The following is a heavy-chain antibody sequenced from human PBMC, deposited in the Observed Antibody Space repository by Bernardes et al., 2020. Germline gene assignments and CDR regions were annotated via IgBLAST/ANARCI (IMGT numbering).Heavy chain of an antibody. CDR3: ARRYCSSTSCYGNWFDP. CDR2: INAGNGNT. V-gene: IGHV1-3*01. CDR1: GYTFTSYA. J-gene: IGHJ5*02. D-gene: IGHD2-2*01. Sequence: ASVKVSCKASGYTFTSYAMHWVRQAPGQRLEWMGWINAGNGNTKYSQKFQGRVTITRDTSASTAYMELSSLRSEDTAVYYCARRYCSSTSCYGNWFDPWGQGTLVTVSS.